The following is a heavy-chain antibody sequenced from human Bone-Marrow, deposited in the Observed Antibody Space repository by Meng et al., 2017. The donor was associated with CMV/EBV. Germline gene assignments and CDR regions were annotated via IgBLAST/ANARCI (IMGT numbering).Heavy chain of an antibody. J-gene: IGHJ6*02. CDR1: GYTFTGYY. V-gene: IGHV1-69*05. D-gene: IGHD7-27*01. CDR2: IIPIFGTA. CDR3: ATRASWGPYYYYGMDV. Sequence: SVKVSCKASGYTFTGYYMHWVRQAPGQGLEWMGWIIPIFGTANYAQKFQGRVTITTDESTSTAYMELSSLRSEDTAVYYCATRASWGPYYYYGMDVWGQGTTVTVSS.